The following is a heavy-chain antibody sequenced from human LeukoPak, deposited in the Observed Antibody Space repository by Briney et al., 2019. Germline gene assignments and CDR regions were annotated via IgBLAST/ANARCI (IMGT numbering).Heavy chain of an antibody. Sequence: ASVKVSCKATGYTFTSYAISWVRQAPGQGLEWMGGIIPIFGTANYAQKFQGRVTITADESTSTAYMELSSLRSEDTAVYYCARGLRDYYYYYMDVWGKGTTVTISS. CDR1: GYTFTSYA. J-gene: IGHJ6*03. D-gene: IGHD4-17*01. V-gene: IGHV1-69*13. CDR3: ARGLRDYYYYYMDV. CDR2: IIPIFGTA.